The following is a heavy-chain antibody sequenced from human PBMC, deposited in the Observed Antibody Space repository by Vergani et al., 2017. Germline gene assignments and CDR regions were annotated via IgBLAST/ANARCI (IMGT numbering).Heavy chain of an antibody. J-gene: IGHJ3*02. CDR1: GGTFSSYA. D-gene: IGHD3-22*01. V-gene: IGHV1-69*01. CDR2: IIPIFGTA. Sequence: QVQLVQSGAEVKKPGSSVKVSCKASGGTFSSYAISWVRQAPGQGLEWMGGIIPIFGTANYAQKFQGRVTITADEATSTAYMELSRLRSEDTAVYYGARVRRYCDSSGYYNDAFDIWGQGTMVTVSS. CDR3: ARVRRYCDSSGYYNDAFDI.